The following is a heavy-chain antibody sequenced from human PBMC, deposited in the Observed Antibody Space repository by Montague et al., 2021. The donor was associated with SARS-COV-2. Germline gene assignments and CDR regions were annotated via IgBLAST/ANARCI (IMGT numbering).Heavy chain of an antibody. CDR1: GGSISSSNYY. J-gene: IGHJ6*02. CDR2: MYYSGST. D-gene: IGHD3-10*01. V-gene: IGHV4-39*07. Sequence: TLSLTCTVSGGSISSSNYYWGWIRQPPGKGLEWIGNMYYSGSTYYNPSLKSRVTISIDTSKNQFSLKLSSVTAADTAVYYCARDDIVLQGVTKGMDVWDQGTTVTVSS. CDR3: ARDDIVLQGVTKGMDV.